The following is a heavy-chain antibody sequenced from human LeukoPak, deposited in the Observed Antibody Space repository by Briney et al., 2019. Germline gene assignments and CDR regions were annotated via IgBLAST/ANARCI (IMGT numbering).Heavy chain of an antibody. J-gene: IGHJ5*02. CDR2: ISYDGSNK. D-gene: IGHD2-21*02. CDR3: ATGGDFDP. V-gene: IGHV3-30-3*01. Sequence: GGSLRLSCAASGLTFSSYAMHWVRQAPGKGLEWVSVISYDGSNKYYADSVKGRFTISRDNSKNTLYLQMNSLRAEDTATYYCATGGDFDPWGPGTLVTVSS. CDR1: GLTFSSYA.